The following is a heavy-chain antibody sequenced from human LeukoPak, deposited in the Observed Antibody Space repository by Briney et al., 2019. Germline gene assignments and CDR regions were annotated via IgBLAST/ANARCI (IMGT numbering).Heavy chain of an antibody. Sequence: ASVKVSCEASGYTFTSYGISWVRQAPGQGLEWMGWISAYNGNTNYAQKLQGRVTMTTDTSTSTAYMELRSLRSDDTAVYYCARVPPPYYYDSSGYLNAFDIWGQGTMVTVSS. V-gene: IGHV1-18*01. CDR1: GYTFTSYG. CDR3: ARVPPPYYYDSSGYLNAFDI. CDR2: ISAYNGNT. D-gene: IGHD3-22*01. J-gene: IGHJ3*02.